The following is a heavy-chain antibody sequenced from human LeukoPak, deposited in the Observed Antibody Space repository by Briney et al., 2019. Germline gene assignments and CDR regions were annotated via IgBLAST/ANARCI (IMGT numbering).Heavy chain of an antibody. CDR1: RGTFSSYA. Sequence: GASVKVSCKASRGTFSSYAINWVRQAPGQGLEWMGWISAYNGNTNFAQKLQGRVTMTTDTSTSTAYMELRSLRSDDTAVYYCASDSGYSGYDYAHWGQGTLVTVSS. V-gene: IGHV1-18*01. D-gene: IGHD5-12*01. CDR3: ASDSGYSGYDYAH. J-gene: IGHJ4*02. CDR2: ISAYNGNT.